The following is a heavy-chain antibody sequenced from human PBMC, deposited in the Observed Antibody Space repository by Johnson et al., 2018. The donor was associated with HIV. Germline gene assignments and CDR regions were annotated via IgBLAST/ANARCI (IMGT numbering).Heavy chain of an antibody. D-gene: IGHD6-19*01. V-gene: IGHV3-11*04. Sequence: QVQLVESGGGLVKPGGSLRLSCAASGFTFSDYYMTWIRQAPGKGLEWISYISKSGSTIYYADSVKGRFTISRDNAKNSLYLQMKSLRAEDTAVYYCARIPGSGWDHDAFDIWGQGTMVTVSS. CDR2: ISKSGSTI. J-gene: IGHJ3*02. CDR3: ARIPGSGWDHDAFDI. CDR1: GFTFSDYY.